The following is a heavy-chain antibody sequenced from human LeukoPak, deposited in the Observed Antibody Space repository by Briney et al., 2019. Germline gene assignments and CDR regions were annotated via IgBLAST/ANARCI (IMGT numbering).Heavy chain of an antibody. Sequence: SQTLSLTCAVSGGSISSGGYSWSWTRQPPGKGLEWIGYIYHSGSTYYNPSLKSRVTISVDRSKNQFSLKLSSVTAADTAVYYCARGPVYIVVVPAAIPRYYYYGMDVWGQGTTVTVSS. CDR1: GGSISSGGYS. CDR2: IYHSGST. J-gene: IGHJ6*02. CDR3: ARGPVYIVVVPAAIPRYYYYGMDV. V-gene: IGHV4-30-2*01. D-gene: IGHD2-2*02.